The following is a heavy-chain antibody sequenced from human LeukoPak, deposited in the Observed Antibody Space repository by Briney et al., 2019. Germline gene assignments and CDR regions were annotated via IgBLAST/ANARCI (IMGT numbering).Heavy chain of an antibody. CDR3: ARRTYSSGWYNWFDP. CDR1: GFTLSSYS. V-gene: IGHV3-21*01. D-gene: IGHD6-19*01. Sequence: GGSLRLSCAASGFTLSSYSMNWVRQAPGKGLEWVSSISSSSSYIYYADSVKGRFTISRDNAKNSLYLQMNSLRAEDTAVYYCARRTYSSGWYNWFDPWGQGTLVTVSS. J-gene: IGHJ5*02. CDR2: ISSSSSYI.